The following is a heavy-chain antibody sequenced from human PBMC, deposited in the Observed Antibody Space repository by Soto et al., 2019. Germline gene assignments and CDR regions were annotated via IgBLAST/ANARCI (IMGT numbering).Heavy chain of an antibody. CDR2: ISAYNGNT. J-gene: IGHJ3*02. D-gene: IGHD3-22*01. Sequence: ASVKVSCKASGYTFTSYGISWVRQAPGQGLEWMGWISAYNGNTNYAQKLQGRVTMTTDTSTSTAYMELRSLRSDDTAVYYCARVSRAYYXDSSGYAFDIWGQGTMVPVSS. V-gene: IGHV1-18*01. CDR3: ARVSRAYYXDSSGYAFDI. CDR1: GYTFTSYG.